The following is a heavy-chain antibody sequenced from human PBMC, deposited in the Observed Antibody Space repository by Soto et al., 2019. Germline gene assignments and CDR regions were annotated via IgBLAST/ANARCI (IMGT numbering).Heavy chain of an antibody. J-gene: IGHJ3*02. Sequence: EVQLLESGGGLVQPGGSLRLSCAASGFTFSSYAMSWVRQAPGKGLEWVSAISGSGGSTYYADSVKGRFTISRDNSKNTLYLQMNSLRAEDTAVYYCAKVFLVSGMRRLIVGDPPPWDAFDIWGQGTMVTVSS. CDR2: ISGSGGST. CDR3: AKVFLVSGMRRLIVGDPPPWDAFDI. CDR1: GFTFSSYA. V-gene: IGHV3-23*01. D-gene: IGHD1-26*01.